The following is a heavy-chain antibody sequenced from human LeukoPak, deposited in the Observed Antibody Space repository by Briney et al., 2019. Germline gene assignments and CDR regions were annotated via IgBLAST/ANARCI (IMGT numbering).Heavy chain of an antibody. CDR1: GGSFSGYY. Sequence: SETLSLTCAVYGGSFSGYYWSWIRQPPGKGLEWIGEINHSGSTNYNPSLKSRVTISVDTSKNQFSLKLSSVTAADTAVYYCARQTTGTEGQYYYYYMDVWGKGTTVTVSS. CDR3: ARQTTGTEGQYYYYYMDV. J-gene: IGHJ6*03. CDR2: INHSGST. D-gene: IGHD1-1*01. V-gene: IGHV4-34*01.